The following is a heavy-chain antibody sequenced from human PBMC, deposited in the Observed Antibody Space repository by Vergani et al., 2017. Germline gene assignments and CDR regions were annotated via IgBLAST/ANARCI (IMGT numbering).Heavy chain of an antibody. V-gene: IGHV3-30-3*01. CDR2: ISYDGSNK. CDR3: ARDGPFGSSWPRTREGYFDL. D-gene: IGHD6-13*01. J-gene: IGHJ2*01. Sequence: VQLVESGGGLVQPGGSLRLSCAASGFTFSSYAMHWVRQAPGKGLEWVAVISYDGSNKYYADSVKGRFTISRDNSKNTLYLQMNSLRAEDTAVYYCARDGPFGSSWPRTREGYFDLWGRGTLVTVSS. CDR1: GFTFSSYA.